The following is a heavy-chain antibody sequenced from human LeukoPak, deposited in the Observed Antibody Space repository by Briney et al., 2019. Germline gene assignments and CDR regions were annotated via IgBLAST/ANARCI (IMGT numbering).Heavy chain of an antibody. CDR2: IWYDGSNK. V-gene: IGHV3-33*01. D-gene: IGHD3-22*01. J-gene: IGHJ4*02. CDR1: GFTFSNYA. Sequence: GRSLRLSCAASGFTFSNYAMHWVRQAPGKGLEWVAVIWYDGSNKFYADSAKGRFTVSRDNSKNTLYLQMNSLRAEDTAVYYCARDFREPSPYTYYYGSRPMGFVDYWGQGTLVTVSS. CDR3: ARDFREPSPYTYYYGSRPMGFVDY.